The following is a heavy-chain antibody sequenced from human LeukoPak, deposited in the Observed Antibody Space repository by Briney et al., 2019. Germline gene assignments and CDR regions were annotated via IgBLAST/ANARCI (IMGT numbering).Heavy chain of an antibody. V-gene: IGHV1-2*06. Sequence: ASVKVSCKASGYTFTGYYMHWVRQAPGQGLEWMGRINPNSGGTNYAQKFQGRVTMTRDTSISTAYMELSRLRSDDTAVYYCARAIHCTNGVCFSFVYWGQGTLVTVSS. J-gene: IGHJ4*02. CDR2: INPNSGGT. CDR1: GYTFTGYY. D-gene: IGHD2-8*01. CDR3: ARAIHCTNGVCFSFVY.